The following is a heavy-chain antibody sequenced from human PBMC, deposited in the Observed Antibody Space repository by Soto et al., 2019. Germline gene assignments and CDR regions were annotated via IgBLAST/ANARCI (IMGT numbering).Heavy chain of an antibody. CDR2: IYPGDSDT. D-gene: IGHD2-21*02. V-gene: IGHV5-51*01. CDR1: GYSCTSYW. Sequence: GESLTISCKGAGYSCTSYWIGWVRQLPGKGLEWMGIIYPGDSDTRYSPSFQGQVTISADKSISTAYLQWSSLKASDTAMYYCARHRGSVVVTAIRPYYYSGMDVWGQGTTVTVSS. J-gene: IGHJ6*02. CDR3: ARHRGSVVVTAIRPYYYSGMDV.